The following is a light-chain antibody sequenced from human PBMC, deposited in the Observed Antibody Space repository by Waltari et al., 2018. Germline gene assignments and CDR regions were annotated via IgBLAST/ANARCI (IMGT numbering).Light chain of an antibody. CDR3: QSYDSSLKGV. Sequence: QSVLTQPPSVSGAPGQRVTTPCTRSRSNIGAGFDVHWYQQLPGTAPKLLIYGNSNRPSGVPDRFSGSKSGTSASLAITGLQAEDEADYYCQSYDSSLKGVFGGGTKLTVV. CDR1: RSNIGAGFD. V-gene: IGLV1-40*01. CDR2: GNS. J-gene: IGLJ3*02.